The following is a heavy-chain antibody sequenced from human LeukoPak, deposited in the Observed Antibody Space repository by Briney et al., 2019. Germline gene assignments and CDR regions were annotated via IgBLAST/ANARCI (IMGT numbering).Heavy chain of an antibody. CDR3: ARDSGYSYGYGTFDY. J-gene: IGHJ4*02. CDR2: IYTSGST. D-gene: IGHD5-18*01. Sequence: SETLSLTCTVSGGSISSGSYYWSWIRQPAGKGLEWIGRIYTSGSTNYNPSLKSRVTMSVDTSKNQFSLKLSSVTAADTAVYYCARDSGYSYGYGTFDYWGQGTLVTVSS. CDR1: GGSISSGSYY. V-gene: IGHV4-61*02.